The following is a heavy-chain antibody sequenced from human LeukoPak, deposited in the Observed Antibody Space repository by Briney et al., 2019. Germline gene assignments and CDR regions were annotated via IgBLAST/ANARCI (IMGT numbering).Heavy chain of an antibody. CDR1: GFTVNSNY. V-gene: IGHV3-66*02. CDR3: ARGVVVAAIFDD. CDR2: IYSGGST. D-gene: IGHD2-15*01. Sequence: PGGSLRLSCAASGFTVNSNYMSWVRQAPGKGLEWVSVIYSGGSTYYADSVKGRFTISRDNSKNTLYLQMKSLRAEDTAVYYCARGVVVAAIFDDWGQGALVTVSS. J-gene: IGHJ4*02.